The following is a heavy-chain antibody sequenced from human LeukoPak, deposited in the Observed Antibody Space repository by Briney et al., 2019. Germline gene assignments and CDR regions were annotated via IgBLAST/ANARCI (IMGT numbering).Heavy chain of an antibody. V-gene: IGHV3-23*01. D-gene: IGHD6-13*01. CDR1: GFTFSSYA. CDR3: AKRVAAAALDY. Sequence: GGSLRLSCAASGFTFSSYAMSWVRQAPGKGLEWVSVISGSGVTTYYADSVKGRFTIPRDNSKNTLYLQMNSLRAEDTAVYYCAKRVAAAALDYWGQGTLVTVSS. J-gene: IGHJ4*02. CDR2: ISGSGVTT.